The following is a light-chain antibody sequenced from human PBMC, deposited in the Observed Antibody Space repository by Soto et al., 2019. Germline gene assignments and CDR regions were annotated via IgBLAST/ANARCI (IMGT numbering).Light chain of an antibody. V-gene: IGKV3-11*01. Sequence: EIVLTQSPATLSLSPGERATLSCRASQSVSSYLAWYQQKPGQAPRLLIYHASNRATGIPARFSGSGSGTDFNLTISSLEPEDFAVYYCQQRSNWPRYTFGPGTKVDIK. J-gene: IGKJ3*01. CDR1: QSVSSY. CDR2: HAS. CDR3: QQRSNWPRYT.